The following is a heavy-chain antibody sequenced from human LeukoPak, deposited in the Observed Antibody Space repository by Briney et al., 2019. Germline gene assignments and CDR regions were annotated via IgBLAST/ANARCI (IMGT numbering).Heavy chain of an antibody. D-gene: IGHD2-15*01. CDR1: GFTFSSYG. J-gene: IGHJ5*02. CDR2: IRYDGSNK. Sequence: PGGSLRLSCAASGFTFSSYGMHWVRQAPGKGLEWVAFIRYDGSNKYYADSVEGRFTISRDNSKNTLYLQMNSLRAEDTAVYYCARDLEDCSGGSCYSWFDPWGQGTLVTVSS. CDR3: ARDLEDCSGGSCYSWFDP. V-gene: IGHV3-30*02.